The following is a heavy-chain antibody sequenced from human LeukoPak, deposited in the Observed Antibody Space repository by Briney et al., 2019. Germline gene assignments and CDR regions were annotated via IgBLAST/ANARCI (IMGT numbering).Heavy chain of an antibody. CDR1: GGTFSSYA. V-gene: IGHV1-69*04. CDR2: IIPILGIA. D-gene: IGHD2-15*01. Sequence: ASVKVSCKASGGTFSSYAISWVRQAPGQGLEWMGRIIPILGIANYAQKFQGRVTIIADKSTNTAYMELSSLRSEDTAVYYCARRGGNEAFDIWGQGTMVTASS. CDR3: ARRGGNEAFDI. J-gene: IGHJ3*02.